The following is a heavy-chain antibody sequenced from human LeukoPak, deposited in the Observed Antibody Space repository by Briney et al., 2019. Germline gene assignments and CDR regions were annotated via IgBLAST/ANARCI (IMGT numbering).Heavy chain of an antibody. J-gene: IGHJ4*02. CDR2: INHSGST. CDR1: GGSFSGYY. CDR3: ARGGRRSGYYYVTYGY. V-gene: IGHV4-34*01. Sequence: PSETLSLTCAVYGGSFSGYYWSWICQPPGKGLEWIGEINHSGSTNYNPSLKSRVTISVDTSKNQFSLKLSSVTAADTAVYYCARGGRRSGYYYVTYGYWGQGTLVTVSS. D-gene: IGHD3-22*01.